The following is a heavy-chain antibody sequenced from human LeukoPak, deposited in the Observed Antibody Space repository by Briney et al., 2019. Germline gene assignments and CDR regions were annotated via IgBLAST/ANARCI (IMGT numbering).Heavy chain of an antibody. CDR2: ISERGGST. CDR3: AKRGIVIRGVIIIGFHKEAYYFDY. CDR1: GTTLSNYG. D-gene: IGHD3-10*01. J-gene: IGHJ4*02. V-gene: IGHV3-23*01. Sequence: GGSLRLSCVVSGTTLSNYGMSWVRQAPGKGREWVSGISERGGSTNYADSVKGRFIISRDNSKNTVYLQMNSLRAEDTAVYFCAKRGIVIRGVIIIGFHKEAYYFDYWGQGILVTVSS.